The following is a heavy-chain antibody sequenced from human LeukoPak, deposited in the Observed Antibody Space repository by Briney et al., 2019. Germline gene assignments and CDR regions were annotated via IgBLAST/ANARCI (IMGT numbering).Heavy chain of an antibody. CDR2: INPNSGGT. CDR3: ATRPSHIVVVPADTKEGPNWFDP. CDR1: GYTFTGYY. V-gene: IGHV1-2*06. J-gene: IGHJ5*02. Sequence: VASVKVSCKASGYTFTGYYMHWVRQAPGQGLEWMGRINPNSGGTNSAQKFQGRVTMTRDTSITTAYMELSSLRSEDTAVYYCATRPSHIVVVPADTKEGPNWFDPWGQGTLVTVSS. D-gene: IGHD2-2*01.